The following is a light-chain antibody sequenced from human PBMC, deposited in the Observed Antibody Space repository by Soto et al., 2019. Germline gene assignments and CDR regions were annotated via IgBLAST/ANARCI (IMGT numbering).Light chain of an antibody. J-gene: IGLJ3*02. Sequence: QAVVTQEPSLTVSPGGTVTLTCASSTGAVTSGYYPNWFQQKTGQAPRALIYSTSNKESWTPARFSGSLLGGKAALTLSGVQHEDEAEYYCLLYYAGAWVFGGGTKLTVL. CDR1: TGAVTSGYY. CDR3: LLYYAGAWV. V-gene: IGLV7-43*01. CDR2: STS.